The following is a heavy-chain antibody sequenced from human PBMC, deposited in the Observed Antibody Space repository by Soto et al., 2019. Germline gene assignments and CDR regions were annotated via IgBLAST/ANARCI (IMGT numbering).Heavy chain of an antibody. J-gene: IGHJ6*02. CDR1: GGSISSYY. CDR2: VHHSWGS. Sequence: QVQLQESGPGLVKPSETLSLSCTVSGGSISSYYWSWFRQSQGQRMEWVGYVHHSWGSSYNPSLHSSVAISQDPSTLQLAPKVTSVTAADTAVYYCARQGFGPLHGLVDVWGQGTTVTVSS. D-gene: IGHD3-10*01. V-gene: IGHV4-59*08. CDR3: ARQGFGPLHGLVDV.